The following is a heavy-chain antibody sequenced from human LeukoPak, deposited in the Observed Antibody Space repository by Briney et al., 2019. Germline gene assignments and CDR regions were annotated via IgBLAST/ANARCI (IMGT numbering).Heavy chain of an antibody. D-gene: IGHD5-12*01. V-gene: IGHV3-64*02. CDR2: ISSSGDNT. CDR1: GFMFSNYA. J-gene: IGHJ4*02. Sequence: PGGSLRLPCAASGFMFSNYAMHWVRQAPGKGLEYVSAISSSGDNTYYADSVKGRFTISRDNSKNTLFLQMGSLRAEDMAVYYCAREERGLAIDYWGQGTLVTVSS. CDR3: AREERGLAIDY.